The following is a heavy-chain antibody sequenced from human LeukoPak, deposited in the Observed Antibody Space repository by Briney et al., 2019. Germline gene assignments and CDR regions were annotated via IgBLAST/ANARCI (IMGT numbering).Heavy chain of an antibody. Sequence: ASVKVSCKASGYTFTSYDINWVRQATGQGLEWMGWMNPNSGNTGYAQKFQGRVTMTRDTSISTAYMEMSSLRSEDTAVYYCARGRFRWELEIRDFDYWGQGTLVTVSS. CDR2: MNPNSGNT. D-gene: IGHD1-7*01. J-gene: IGHJ4*02. CDR1: GYTFTSYD. V-gene: IGHV1-8*01. CDR3: ARGRFRWELEIRDFDY.